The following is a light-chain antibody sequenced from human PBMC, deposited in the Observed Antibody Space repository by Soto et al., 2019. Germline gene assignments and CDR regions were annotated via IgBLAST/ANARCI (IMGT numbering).Light chain of an antibody. J-gene: IGKJ1*01. CDR3: QHYNNWPRT. V-gene: IGKV3-15*01. CDR2: RAS. Sequence: EIVMTQSPATLSVSPGERATLSCRASQSVSSNLAWYQQKPGQAPRLLIYRASTRATAIPARFSDSGSGTEFILTISSLQSEDFAFYYCQHYNNWPRTFGQGTKVEIK. CDR1: QSVSSN.